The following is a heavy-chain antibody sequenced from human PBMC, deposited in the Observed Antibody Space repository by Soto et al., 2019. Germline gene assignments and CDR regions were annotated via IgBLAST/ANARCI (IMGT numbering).Heavy chain of an antibody. V-gene: IGHV6-1*01. CDR3: ARGNALDV. D-gene: IGHD3-10*01. Sequence: QGQLQQSGPGLVKPSQTLSLTCAISGDSVSSDITPWNWIRQSPSRGLEWLGRTYYRSKWFHDYAASVKSRITINPDTSKNQFSLELNSMTPEDTAVYYCARGNALDVWGPGTVVTVSS. CDR1: GDSVSSDITP. J-gene: IGHJ3*01. CDR2: TYYRSKWFH.